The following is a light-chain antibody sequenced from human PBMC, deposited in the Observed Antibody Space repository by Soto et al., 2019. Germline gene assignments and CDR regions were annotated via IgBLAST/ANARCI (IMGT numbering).Light chain of an antibody. Sequence: DIQMTQSPSTLSASVGDRVSITCRASQSISAYLAWYHQKPGKAPELLIYDASDIRVPSRVSGSGTETLFTLSISSLQPDACDTYHCKQYKTFSNFGKGNKLEIK. CDR1: QSISAY. V-gene: IGKV1-5*01. CDR3: KQYKTFSN. J-gene: IGKJ2*01. CDR2: DAS.